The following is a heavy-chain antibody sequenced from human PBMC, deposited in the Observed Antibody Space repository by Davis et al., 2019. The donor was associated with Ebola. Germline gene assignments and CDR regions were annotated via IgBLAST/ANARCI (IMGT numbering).Heavy chain of an antibody. V-gene: IGHV4-61*08. Sequence: MPSETLSLTCTVSGGSISSGDYYWSWIRQPPGKGLEWIGYIYYSGSTNYNPSLKSRVTISVDTSKNQFSLKLSSVTAADTAVYYRASGGPPYYYAMDVWGQGTTVTVSS. CDR3: ASGGPPYYYAMDV. CDR2: IYYSGST. J-gene: IGHJ6*02. CDR1: GGSISSGDYY. D-gene: IGHD4-23*01.